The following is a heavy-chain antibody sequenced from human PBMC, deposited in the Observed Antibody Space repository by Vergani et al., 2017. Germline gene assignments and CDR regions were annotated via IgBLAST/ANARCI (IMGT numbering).Heavy chain of an antibody. Sequence: QVQLVQSGAELKKSGASVKVSCKTSGYTFINFGITWVRQAPGQGLEWMGWISAYNGNTNYAQKLQGRVTMTTDTSTSTAYMELRSLRSDDTAVYYCARDPDIVVVPAAPYYYYYYGMDVWGQGTTVTVSS. CDR2: ISAYNGNT. CDR3: ARDPDIVVVPAAPYYYYYYGMDV. D-gene: IGHD2-2*01. J-gene: IGHJ6*02. V-gene: IGHV1-18*01. CDR1: GYTFINFG.